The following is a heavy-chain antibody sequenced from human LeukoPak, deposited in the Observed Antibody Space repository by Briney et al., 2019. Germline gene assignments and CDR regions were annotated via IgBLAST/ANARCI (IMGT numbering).Heavy chain of an antibody. J-gene: IGHJ4*02. CDR1: AFTFSGNW. Sequence: GGSLTLSCAASAFTFSGNWMHWVRQRPGKGLVWISRINTDGRSTWYADFVKRRFTISRDNANNTLYLQMNRLRAEDTAVYYCARDTKTTLDYWGQGTLVTVSS. CDR2: INTDGRST. CDR3: ARDTKTTLDY. D-gene: IGHD1-7*01. V-gene: IGHV3-74*01.